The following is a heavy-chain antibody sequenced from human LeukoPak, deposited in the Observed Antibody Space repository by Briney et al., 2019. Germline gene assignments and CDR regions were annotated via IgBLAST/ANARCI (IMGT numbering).Heavy chain of an antibody. CDR3: ARDYVDWPIAWD. V-gene: IGHV1-69*13. CDR2: IIPILGTA. Sequence: SSVKVSCKASRGTFSSYAISSVRQAPGQQLEWMGGIIPILGTAKYAQKFQGRVTITADESTSTAYMELSSVRSEDTAVYYWARDYVDWPIAWDWGQGTLVTVCS. CDR1: RGTFSSYA. J-gene: IGHJ4*02. D-gene: IGHD4-17*01.